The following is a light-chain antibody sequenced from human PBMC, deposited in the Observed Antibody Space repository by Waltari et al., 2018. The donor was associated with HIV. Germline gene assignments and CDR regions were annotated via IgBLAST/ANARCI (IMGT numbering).Light chain of an antibody. CDR1: SSDVGSYNL. CDR2: EVS. V-gene: IGLV2-23*02. Sequence: QSALTQPASVSGSFGQSITISCTGTSSDVGSYNLVSWYQYHPGKAPKLIIYEVSNRPSGVSKLFSGSKSGNPASLTVSGLQAEDEAQYYCCSYARSGIPFGGGTKLTVL. J-gene: IGLJ2*01. CDR3: CSYARSGIP.